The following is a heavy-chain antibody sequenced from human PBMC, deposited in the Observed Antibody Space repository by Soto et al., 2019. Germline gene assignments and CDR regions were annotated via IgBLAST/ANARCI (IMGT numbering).Heavy chain of an antibody. Sequence: PSETLSLTCTVSGASISGFYWSWIRKSAGKGLEWIGRIYATGTTDYNPSLKSRVMMSVDTSKKQFSLKLRSVTAADTAVYYCVRDGTKTLRDWFNPWGQGISVTVSS. CDR3: VRDGTKTLRDWFNP. D-gene: IGHD1-1*01. J-gene: IGHJ5*02. CDR2: IYATGTT. CDR1: GASISGFY. V-gene: IGHV4-4*07.